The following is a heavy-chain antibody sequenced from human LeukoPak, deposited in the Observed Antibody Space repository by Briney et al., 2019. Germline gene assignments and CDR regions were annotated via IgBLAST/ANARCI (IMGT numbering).Heavy chain of an antibody. CDR2: INWNGGST. CDR1: GFTFDDYG. D-gene: IGHD4-23*01. Sequence: GGSLRLSCAASGFTFDDYGMSWVRQAPGKGLEWVSGINWNGGSTGYADSVKGRFTISRDNAKNSLYLQMNSLRAEDTALHYCARDGPAVTYPDAFDIWGQGTMVTVSS. CDR3: ARDGPAVTYPDAFDI. V-gene: IGHV3-20*04. J-gene: IGHJ3*02.